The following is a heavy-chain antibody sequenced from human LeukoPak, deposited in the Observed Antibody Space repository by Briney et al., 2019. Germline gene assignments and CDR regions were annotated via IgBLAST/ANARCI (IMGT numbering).Heavy chain of an antibody. CDR1: GGSISTYY. J-gene: IGHJ4*02. Sequence: SETLSLTCTVSGGSISTYYWSWLRQPPGKGLEWIGYVYYSGSTNYNPSLKSRVTISADTSKNQFSLRLTSVTAADTAVYYCARDVYYYGSGSYSVYYFDYWGQGTLVTVSS. CDR2: VYYSGST. V-gene: IGHV4-59*01. D-gene: IGHD3-10*01. CDR3: ARDVYYYGSGSYSVYYFDY.